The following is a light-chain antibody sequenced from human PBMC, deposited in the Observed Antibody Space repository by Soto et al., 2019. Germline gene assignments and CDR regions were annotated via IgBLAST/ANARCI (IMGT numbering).Light chain of an antibody. J-gene: IGKJ5*01. V-gene: IGKV3-11*01. CDR1: QSVSTF. Sequence: EIVLTQSPATLSFSPGERATLSCRASQSVSTFLAWYQHKPGQAPRLLIYDASNRATGIPDRFRGSGSGTDFTLTISSLQPEDFATYYCQQSYSTPISFGQGTRLEIK. CDR2: DAS. CDR3: QQSYSTPIS.